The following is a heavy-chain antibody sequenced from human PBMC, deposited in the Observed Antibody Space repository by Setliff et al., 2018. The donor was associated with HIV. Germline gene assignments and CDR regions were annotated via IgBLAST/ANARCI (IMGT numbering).Heavy chain of an antibody. CDR2: MYYRGST. CDR3: ASLDGSESPYIYYYYMDV. V-gene: IGHV4-39*01. Sequence: TSETLSLTCTVSGGSISSSGYYWGWIRQPPGKGLEWIGNMYYRGSTYYNPSLKSRAAISVDTSKNQISLKLSSVTAADTAVYYCASLDGSESPYIYYYYMDVWGEGTAVTVSS. D-gene: IGHD3-10*01. CDR1: GGSISSSGYY. J-gene: IGHJ6*03.